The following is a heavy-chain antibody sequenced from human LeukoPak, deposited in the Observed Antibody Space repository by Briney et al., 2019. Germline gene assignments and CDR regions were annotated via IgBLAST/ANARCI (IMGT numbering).Heavy chain of an antibody. V-gene: IGHV3-30*02. CDR2: IRHDGTEK. CDR1: GFTFSTYG. J-gene: IGHJ4*02. D-gene: IGHD1-26*01. CDR3: ARLTVGQAGVGATHFDY. Sequence: QTGGSLRLSCVVSGFTFSTYGMHWVRQAPGKGLEWLTFIRHDGTEKYYADFVKGRFTISRDNSRNTLYLQVNSLGPEDTAVYYCARLTVGQAGVGATHFDYWGQGTLVSVSS.